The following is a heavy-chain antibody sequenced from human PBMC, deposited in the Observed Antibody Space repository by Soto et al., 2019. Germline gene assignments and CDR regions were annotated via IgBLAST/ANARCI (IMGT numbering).Heavy chain of an antibody. V-gene: IGHV1-69*02. CDR3: ARGPLVVLNYFES. CDR1: GGTFRNYP. CDR2: IFPLTDIP. Sequence: QVQLVQSGTEVKKPGSSVKVSCKASGGTFRNYPINWVRQAPGQGLEWMGSIFPLTDIPDYAQNFQARLTISADKSTSTGDMELSILTSDDTAMYFCARGPLVVLNYFESWCQGTLVTVSS. J-gene: IGHJ4*02.